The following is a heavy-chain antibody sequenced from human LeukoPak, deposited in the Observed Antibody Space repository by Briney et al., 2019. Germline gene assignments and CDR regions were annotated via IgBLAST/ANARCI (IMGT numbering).Heavy chain of an antibody. D-gene: IGHD3-22*01. Sequence: GGSLRLSCEASGFTFSNCTYWVRQAPGKGLVWVSRINSDGNRKNYADSVKGRFNISRDNDKSSLLLQMDGLRVEDTAVYYCVRDSYHYDTSNKLKYWGQGTLVTVSS. CDR2: INSDGNRK. CDR1: GFTFSNC. V-gene: IGHV3-74*01. CDR3: VRDSYHYDTSNKLKY. J-gene: IGHJ4*02.